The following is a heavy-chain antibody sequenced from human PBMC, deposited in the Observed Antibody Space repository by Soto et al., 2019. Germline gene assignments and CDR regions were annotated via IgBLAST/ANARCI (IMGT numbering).Heavy chain of an antibody. CDR1: GYTFTSYG. CDR2: ISAYNGNT. J-gene: IGHJ3*02. Sequence: ASVKVSCKASGYTFTSYGISWVRQAPGQGLEWMGWISAYNGNTNYAQKLQGRVTMTTDTSTSTAYMELRSLRSDDTAVYYGARDPLLQLGGGDAFDIWGQGTMVTVSS. CDR3: ARDPLLQLGGGDAFDI. D-gene: IGHD7-27*01. V-gene: IGHV1-18*01.